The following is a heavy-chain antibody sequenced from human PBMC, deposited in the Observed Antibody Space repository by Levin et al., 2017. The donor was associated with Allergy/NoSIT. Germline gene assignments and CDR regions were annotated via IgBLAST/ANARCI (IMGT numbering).Heavy chain of an antibody. V-gene: IGHV3-53*01. Sequence: GESLKISCAASGFSVSTHYMTWVRQGPGKGLECVSVIYSDGSTYYADSVRGRFTIPRDNSKNTLSLQMNSLRDDDTAVYYCTKGHYSGVYQWGQGTLVTVSP. CDR2: IYSDGST. D-gene: IGHD2-2*01. CDR3: TKGHYSGVYQ. CDR1: GFSVSTHY. J-gene: IGHJ4*02.